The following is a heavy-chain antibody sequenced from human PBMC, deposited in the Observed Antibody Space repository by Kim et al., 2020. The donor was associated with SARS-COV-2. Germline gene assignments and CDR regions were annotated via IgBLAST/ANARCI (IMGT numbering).Heavy chain of an antibody. CDR1: GFTFSNYG. V-gene: IGHV3-30*18. CDR2: ISYDGSNT. J-gene: IGHJ4*02. D-gene: IGHD1-26*01. Sequence: GGSLRLSCAVSGFTFSNYGMHWVRQAPGKGLEWVAVISYDGSNTYYADSVKGRFTISRDNSKNTLYLQMNSLRAEDTAVYYCAKDPPRSGDFGYWGQGNFVTVSS. CDR3: AKDPPRSGDFGY.